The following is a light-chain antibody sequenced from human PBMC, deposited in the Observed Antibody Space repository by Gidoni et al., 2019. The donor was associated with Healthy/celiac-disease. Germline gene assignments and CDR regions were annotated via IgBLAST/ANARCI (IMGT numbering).Light chain of an antibody. CDR3: QQYGSSPAT. Sequence: EIVLTQSPGTLSLSPGERATLSCRASQSVSSSYLAWYQQKLGQAPRLLIYGASSRATAIPDRFSGSGSGTDFTLTISRLEPEDFVVYHCQQYGSSPATFGQGTKVEIK. CDR2: GAS. CDR1: QSVSSSY. V-gene: IGKV3-20*01. J-gene: IGKJ1*01.